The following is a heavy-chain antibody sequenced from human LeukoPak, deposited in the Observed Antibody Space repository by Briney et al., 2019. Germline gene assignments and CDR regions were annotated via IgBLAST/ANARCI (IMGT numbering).Heavy chain of an antibody. D-gene: IGHD3-10*01. Sequence: GGSLRLSCAASGFTFSSYAMSWVRQAPGKGLEWVSAISGSGGSTYYADSVKGRFTISRDNSKNTLYLQMNSLRAEDTAVYYCAKEGTYYYGSGSLFGYWGRGTLVTVSS. J-gene: IGHJ4*02. CDR3: AKEGTYYYGSGSLFGY. CDR2: ISGSGGST. CDR1: GFTFSSYA. V-gene: IGHV3-23*01.